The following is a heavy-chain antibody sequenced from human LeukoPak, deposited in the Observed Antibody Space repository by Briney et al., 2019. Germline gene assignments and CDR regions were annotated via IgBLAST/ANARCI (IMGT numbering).Heavy chain of an antibody. J-gene: IGHJ6*02. V-gene: IGHV3-9*01. CDR3: AKDIEAGVVVTAYGMDV. CDR2: ISWNSGSI. CDR1: GFTFDDYA. Sequence: GGSLRLSCAASGFTFDDYAMHWVRQAPGKGLEWVSGISWNSGSIGYADSVKGRFTISRDNAKNSLHLQMNSLRAEDTALYYCAKDIEAGVVVTAYGMDVWGQGTTVTVSS. D-gene: IGHD2-21*02.